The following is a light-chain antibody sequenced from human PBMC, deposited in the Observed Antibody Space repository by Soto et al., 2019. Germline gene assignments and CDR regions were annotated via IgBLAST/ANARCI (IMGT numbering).Light chain of an antibody. CDR2: KAS. CDR3: RHYNTYSPPYT. V-gene: IGKV1-5*03. CDR1: QSISYW. Sequence: DVQMTQFPSTQSASVGDRVTITCRASQSISYWLAWYQQKPGKAPNLLIYKASSLESGVPSRFSGSGSGTEFTLTITNLQPDDFATYYCRHYNTYSPPYTFGQGTKLEIK. J-gene: IGKJ2*01.